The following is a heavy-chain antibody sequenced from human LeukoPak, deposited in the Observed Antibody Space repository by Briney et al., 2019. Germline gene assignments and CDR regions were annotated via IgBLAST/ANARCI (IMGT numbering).Heavy chain of an antibody. CDR2: ISSSTTII. Sequence: GGSLRLSCAASGFTFSSYGMNWVRQAPGKGLEWVSYISSSTTIIYYESSVKGRFTISRDNAKKSLYLEMNSLRAEDTAVYYCAKDSHSWSRDYWGQGTLVTVSS. D-gene: IGHD6-13*01. J-gene: IGHJ4*02. CDR1: GFTFSSYG. CDR3: AKDSHSWSRDY. V-gene: IGHV3-48*04.